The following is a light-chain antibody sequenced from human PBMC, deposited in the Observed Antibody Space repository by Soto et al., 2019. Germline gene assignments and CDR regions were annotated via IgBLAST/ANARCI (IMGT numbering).Light chain of an antibody. V-gene: IGKV3-20*01. Sequence: EIVLTQFPGTLSLSPGERATLSCRASQSVSSTYLVWYQQKPGQAPRLLIYGATSRASGIPDRFSGSGSGTDFTLTISRLEPEDFAVYYCQQFGDSLTFGPGTKVDI. CDR1: QSVSSTY. J-gene: IGKJ3*01. CDR3: QQFGDSLT. CDR2: GAT.